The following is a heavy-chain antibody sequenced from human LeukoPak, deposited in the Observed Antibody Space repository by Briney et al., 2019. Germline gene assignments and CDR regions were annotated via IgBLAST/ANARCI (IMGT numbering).Heavy chain of an antibody. V-gene: IGHV3-74*01. CDR3: AKDRGSSGYVDAFDI. CDR1: GFTFSNYW. D-gene: IGHD5-12*01. J-gene: IGHJ3*02. Sequence: GGSLRLSCAASGFTFSNYWMHWVRQAPGKGLVWVSRLNSDGSSTNYADSVKGRFTISRDNAKNTLYLQMNSLRDEDTAVFYCAKDRGSSGYVDAFDIWGQGTMVTVSS. CDR2: LNSDGSST.